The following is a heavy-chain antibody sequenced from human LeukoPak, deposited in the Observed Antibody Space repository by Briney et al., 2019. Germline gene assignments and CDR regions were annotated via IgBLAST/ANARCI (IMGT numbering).Heavy chain of an antibody. CDR3: AGNSSSWYNYYYYGMDV. Sequence: ASVKVSCKASGYTFTSYDINWVRQATGQGLEWMGWMNPNSGNTGYAQKFQGRVTMTRNTSISTAYMELSSLRSEDTAVYYCAGNSSSWYNYYYYGMDVWGQGTLVTVSS. CDR2: MNPNSGNT. CDR1: GYTFTSYD. D-gene: IGHD6-13*01. V-gene: IGHV1-8*01. J-gene: IGHJ6*02.